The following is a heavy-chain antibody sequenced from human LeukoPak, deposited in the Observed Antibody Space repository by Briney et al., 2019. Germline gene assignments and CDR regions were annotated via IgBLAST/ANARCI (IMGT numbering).Heavy chain of an antibody. D-gene: IGHD3-16*02. CDR3: ARDRKITFGGVIVIPYYFDY. CDR2: ISSSSSYI. V-gene: IGHV3-21*01. CDR1: GFTFSSYG. J-gene: IGHJ4*02. Sequence: GGSLRLSCAASGFTFSSYGMNWVRQAPGKGLEWVSSISSSSSYIYYADSVKGRFTISRDNAKNSLYLQMNSLRAEDTAVYYCARDRKITFGGVIVIPYYFDYWGQGTLVTVSS.